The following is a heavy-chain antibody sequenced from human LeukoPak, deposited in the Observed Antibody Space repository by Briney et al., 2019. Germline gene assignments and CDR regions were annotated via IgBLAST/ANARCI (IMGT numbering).Heavy chain of an antibody. D-gene: IGHD5-18*01. J-gene: IGHJ4*02. CDR1: GFTFSSYA. CDR3: ARPADSIQLWLYFDY. V-gene: IGHV3-30*04. CDR2: ISYDGSNK. Sequence: GGSLRLSCAASGFTFSSYAMHWVRQAPGKGLEWVAVISYDGSNKYYADSVKGRFTISRDNSKNTLYLQMNSLRAEDTAVYYCARPADSIQLWLYFDYWGQGTLVTVSS.